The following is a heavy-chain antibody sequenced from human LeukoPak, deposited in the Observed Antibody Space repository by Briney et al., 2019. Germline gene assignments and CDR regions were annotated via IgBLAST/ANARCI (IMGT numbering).Heavy chain of an antibody. CDR1: GFTFSSYA. Sequence: GRSLRLSCAASGFTFSSYAMHWVRQALGKGLEWVAVISYDGSNKYYADSVKGRFTISRDNSKNTLYLQMYSLRAEDTAVYYCAREGLSAVEPPGLWDYYYGMDVWGQGTTVTVSS. CDR2: ISYDGSNK. V-gene: IGHV3-30-3*01. D-gene: IGHD3-16*02. J-gene: IGHJ6*02. CDR3: AREGLSAVEPPGLWDYYYGMDV.